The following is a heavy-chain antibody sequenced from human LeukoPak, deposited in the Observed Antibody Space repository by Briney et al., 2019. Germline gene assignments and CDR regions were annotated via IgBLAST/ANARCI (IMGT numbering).Heavy chain of an antibody. J-gene: IGHJ4*02. CDR1: GYTFTSYG. CDR2: ISAYTGNT. V-gene: IGHV1-18*01. D-gene: IGHD3-10*01. Sequence: GASVKVSCKSSGYTFTSYGINWVRQAPGQGIEWMWWISAYTGNTNYAQKLQGRVTMTTDTSTSTAYMELRSLRSDDTAMYYCARAKLLLLPRDYWGQGTLVTVSS. CDR3: ARAKLLLLPRDY.